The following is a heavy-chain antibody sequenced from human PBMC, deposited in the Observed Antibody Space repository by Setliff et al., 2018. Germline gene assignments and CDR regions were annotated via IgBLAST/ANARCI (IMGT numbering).Heavy chain of an antibody. Sequence: PGGSLRLSCAASGFTFNVFGMHWVRQAPGKGLEWVALISFDGTDQYYSDSVKSRFTISRDNSENTLYLQMNSLRAEDTAVYYCARDRGSGSYFLRYFDYWGQGTLVTVSS. J-gene: IGHJ4*02. D-gene: IGHD1-26*01. CDR3: ARDRGSGSYFLRYFDY. CDR2: ISFDGTDQ. CDR1: GFTFNVFG. V-gene: IGHV3-30*12.